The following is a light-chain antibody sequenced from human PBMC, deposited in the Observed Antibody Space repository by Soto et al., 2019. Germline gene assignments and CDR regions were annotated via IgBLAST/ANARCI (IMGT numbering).Light chain of an antibody. J-gene: IGKJ4*01. CDR3: LQANSFPLT. CDR1: QDIENY. CDR2: AAS. Sequence: EIQFTQSPSSLSPSVGDIVTITCQASQDIENYLNWYQQKPGNAPKLLIYAASSLQSGVPPRFRGSGSGTDFTLTISSLQTEDFATYFCLQANSFPLTFGGGTKVDIK. V-gene: IGKV1-12*01.